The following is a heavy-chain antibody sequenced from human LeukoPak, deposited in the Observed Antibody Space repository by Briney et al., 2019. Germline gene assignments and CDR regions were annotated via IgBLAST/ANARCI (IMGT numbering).Heavy chain of an antibody. CDR3: AKCILTGYYKGYMDV. V-gene: IGHV3-23*01. CDR2: ITGSGSNT. J-gene: IGHJ6*03. CDR1: GFTFSSFA. D-gene: IGHD3-9*01. Sequence: GGSLRLSSAASGFTFSSFAMSWVRQAPGKGLEWVSAITGSGSNTYYADSVKGRFTISRDNSKNTLYLQMNSLRAEDTAVYYCAKCILTGYYKGYMDVWGKGTTVTISS.